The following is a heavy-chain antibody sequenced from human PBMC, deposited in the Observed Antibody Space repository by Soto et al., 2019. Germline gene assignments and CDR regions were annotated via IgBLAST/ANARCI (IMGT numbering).Heavy chain of an antibody. CDR1: GGSISSGGYY. V-gene: IGHV4-31*03. Sequence: SETLSLTCTVSGGSISSGGYYWSWIRQHPGKGLEWIGYIYYSGSTYYNPSLKSRVTISVDTSKNQFSLKLSSVTAADTAVYYCARAGGGTYYYDSSGYPPVDYWGQGTLVTVSS. D-gene: IGHD3-22*01. CDR2: IYYSGST. CDR3: ARAGGGTYYYDSSGYPPVDY. J-gene: IGHJ4*02.